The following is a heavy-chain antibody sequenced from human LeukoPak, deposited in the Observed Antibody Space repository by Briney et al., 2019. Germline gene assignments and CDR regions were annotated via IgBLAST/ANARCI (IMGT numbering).Heavy chain of an antibody. V-gene: IGHV4-4*02. D-gene: IGHD2-15*01. CDR1: GGSISSSNW. J-gene: IGHJ5*02. Sequence: SGTLSLTCAVSGGSISSSNWWSWVRQPPGKGLEWIGEIYHSGSTYYNPSLKSRVTISVDTSKNQFSLKLSSVTAADTAVYYCARDLPGVYCSGGSCYSDEDTWFDPWGQGTLVTVSS. CDR3: ARDLPGVYCSGGSCYSDEDTWFDP. CDR2: IYHSGST.